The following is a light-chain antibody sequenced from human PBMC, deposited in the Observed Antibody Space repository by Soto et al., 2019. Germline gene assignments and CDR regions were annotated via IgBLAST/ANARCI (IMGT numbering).Light chain of an antibody. CDR1: NIGSKG. V-gene: IGLV3-21*04. Sequence: SYELTQPPSVSVAPGKTASISCGGNNIGSKGVHCYQQKPGQAPVLVIYSDTDLPPVIPERFSGSNSANLATLTISRVEAGDEADYYWPVWDSGSAHVVFGGGTKLTVL. J-gene: IGLJ2*01. CDR2: SDT. CDR3: PVWDSGSAHVV.